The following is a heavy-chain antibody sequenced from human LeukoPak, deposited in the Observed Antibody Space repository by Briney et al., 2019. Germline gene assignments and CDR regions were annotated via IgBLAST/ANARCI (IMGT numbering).Heavy chain of an antibody. Sequence: SETLSLTCTVSGGSISSSSYYWGWIRQPPGKGLEWIGSIYYSGSTYYNPSLKSRVTISVDTSKNQFSPKLSSVTAADTAVYYCARDRDSEYYYDSSGYYDYWGQGTLVTVSS. D-gene: IGHD3-22*01. CDR2: IYYSGST. J-gene: IGHJ4*02. CDR1: GGSISSSSYY. V-gene: IGHV4-39*07. CDR3: ARDRDSEYYYDSSGYYDY.